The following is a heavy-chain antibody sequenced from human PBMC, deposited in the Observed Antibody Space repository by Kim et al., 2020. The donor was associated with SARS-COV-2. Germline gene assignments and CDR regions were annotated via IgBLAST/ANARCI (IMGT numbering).Heavy chain of an antibody. CDR2: LDPEDGQK. CDR3: ATEESIAAAGADAFDV. V-gene: IGHV1-24*01. Sequence: ASVKVSCQVSGYTLTEVSMHWVRQVPGKGLEWMGGLDPEDGQKIYAQKFQGRVTMTEDTTTNTAYMELRGLRSEDAAVYYCATEESIAAAGADAFDVWGQGTMVTVSS. CDR1: GYTLTEVS. J-gene: IGHJ3*01. D-gene: IGHD6-13*01.